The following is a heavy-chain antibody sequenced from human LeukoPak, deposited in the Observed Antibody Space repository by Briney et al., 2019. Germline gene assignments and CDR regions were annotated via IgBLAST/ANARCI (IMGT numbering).Heavy chain of an antibody. CDR3: AKDNPVLDS. Sequence: GGSLRLSCAASGFTFDNYAMSWVRQAPGKGLEWVSTIRGSGGSTYYADSVKGRFTISRDNPKNTLYLQMNSLRAGDTAVYYCAKDNPVLDSWGQGTLVTVSS. CDR1: GFTFDNYA. J-gene: IGHJ4*02. V-gene: IGHV3-23*01. CDR2: IRGSGGST.